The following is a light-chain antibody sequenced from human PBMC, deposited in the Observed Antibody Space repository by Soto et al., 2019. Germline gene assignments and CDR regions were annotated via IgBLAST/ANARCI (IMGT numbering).Light chain of an antibody. Sequence: EIVMTQSPATLSVSPGERATLSCRASQSVSSNLAWYQQKPGQAPRLLIYGASTRAPVIPARFSGSVSGTEFTLTISRLKSEDFEVYYCKQYNNWSTFGQGTTVQIK. V-gene: IGKV3-15*01. CDR1: QSVSSN. CDR3: KQYNNWST. J-gene: IGKJ1*01. CDR2: GAS.